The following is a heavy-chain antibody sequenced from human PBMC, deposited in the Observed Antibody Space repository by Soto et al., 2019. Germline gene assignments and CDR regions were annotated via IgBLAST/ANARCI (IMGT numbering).Heavy chain of an antibody. Sequence: QVELVQSEAEVKKPGSSVKVSCKAYGGIFSSAISWVRQVPGQGLEWMGMIIPILGTRKYAQKFQDRVTMTADESASTAYMELSTLRSGDTAMYFCARNVDWQYYFDYWGQGTLVTVSS. D-gene: IGHD3-9*01. J-gene: IGHJ4*02. CDR2: IIPILGTR. CDR3: ARNVDWQYYFDY. CDR1: GGIFSSA. V-gene: IGHV1-69*11.